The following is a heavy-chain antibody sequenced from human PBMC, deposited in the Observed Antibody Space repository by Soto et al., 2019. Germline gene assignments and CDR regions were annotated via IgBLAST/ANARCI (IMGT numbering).Heavy chain of an antibody. CDR1: GGTFSSYA. V-gene: IGHV1-69*13. CDR2: IILIFGAA. J-gene: IGHJ4*02. CDR3: ARAHRLYYHSSGYYCSIWY. D-gene: IGHD3-22*01. Sequence: SVKVSCKAPGGTFSSYAISWVRQAPGQGLEWMGGIILIFGAANYAQKFQGRVTITADESTSTAYMELSSLRSEDTAVYYCARAHRLYYHSSGYYCSIWYWGQGTLVTVSS.